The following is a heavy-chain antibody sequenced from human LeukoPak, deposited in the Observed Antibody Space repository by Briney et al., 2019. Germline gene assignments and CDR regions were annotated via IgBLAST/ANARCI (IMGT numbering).Heavy chain of an antibody. Sequence: SDTLSLMCSVSGGSISSYYGSWIPHPAGKAREWIERIYTSGSTNYNPSLKRRVTMSVDTSKNQFSLNLSSVTAADTAVYYCARDLPPPTNWGQGTLVTVSS. CDR3: ARDLPPPTN. CDR2: IYTSGST. CDR1: GGSISSYY. J-gene: IGHJ1*01. D-gene: IGHD5-12*01. V-gene: IGHV4-4*07.